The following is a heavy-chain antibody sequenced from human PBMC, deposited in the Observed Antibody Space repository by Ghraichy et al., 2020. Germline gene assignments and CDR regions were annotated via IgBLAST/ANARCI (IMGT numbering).Heavy chain of an antibody. Sequence: GGSLRLSCAASGFTFSSYAMHWVRQAPGKGLEYVSAISSNGGSTYYANSVKGRFTISRDNSKNTLYLQMGSLRAEDMAVYYCARVNSSGWYPLGYFDYWGQGTLVTVSS. D-gene: IGHD6-19*01. CDR3: ARVNSSGWYPLGYFDY. V-gene: IGHV3-64*01. CDR1: GFTFSSYA. J-gene: IGHJ4*02. CDR2: ISSNGGST.